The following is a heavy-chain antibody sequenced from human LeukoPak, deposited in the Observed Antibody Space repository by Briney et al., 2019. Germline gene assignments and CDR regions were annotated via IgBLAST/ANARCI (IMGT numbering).Heavy chain of an antibody. CDR3: ARSGTFYGIDT. V-gene: IGHV1-2*02. Sequence: ASVKVSCKASGYTFTGNFMHWVRQAPGQGLEWMGWINPNSGGTNYEPKFQGRVTMTRDTSINTAYMELSSLRSDDTAVYYCARSGTFYGIDTWGQGTLVTVSS. J-gene: IGHJ5*02. CDR1: GYTFTGNF. CDR2: INPNSGGT. D-gene: IGHD1-26*01.